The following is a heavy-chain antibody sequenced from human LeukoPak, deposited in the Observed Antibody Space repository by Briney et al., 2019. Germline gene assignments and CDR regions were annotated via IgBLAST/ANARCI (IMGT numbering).Heavy chain of an antibody. D-gene: IGHD2-15*01. J-gene: IGHJ5*02. CDR2: MHPKTGNT. CDR3: ARGQHCSDGSCFWFDP. Sequence: GASVKVSCKTSGYTFTGYEIHWVRQATGQGLEWMGWMHPKTGNTGYAQKFQGRVTMTRNTSISTAYMRLSSLTYDDTAVYYCARGQHCSDGSCFWFDPWGQGTLVIVSS. CDR1: GYTFTGYE. V-gene: IGHV1-8*01.